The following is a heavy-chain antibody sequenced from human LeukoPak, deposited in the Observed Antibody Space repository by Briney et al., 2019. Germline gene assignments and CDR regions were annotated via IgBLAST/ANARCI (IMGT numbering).Heavy chain of an antibody. V-gene: IGHV3-48*03. CDR2: ISNSGSTI. CDR3: ARVAGYYGSGSYYS. Sequence: GGSLRLSCAASGFTFSSYEMNWVRQAPGKGLEWVSYISNSGSTIYYADSVKGRFTISRDNAKNSLYLQMNSLRAEDTAVYYCARVAGYYGSGSYYSWGQGTLVTVSS. D-gene: IGHD3-10*01. J-gene: IGHJ4*02. CDR1: GFTFSSYE.